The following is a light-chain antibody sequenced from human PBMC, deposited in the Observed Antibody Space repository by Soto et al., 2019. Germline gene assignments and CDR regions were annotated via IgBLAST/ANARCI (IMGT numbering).Light chain of an antibody. CDR3: QQTYSTPRT. CDR1: QTISSY. Sequence: DIQMTQSPSSLSASVGDGVTITCRTSQTISSYLNWYQQKPGKAPQLLIYAASTLQSGVPSRFSGSGSGTDFTLAISSLQPEDSATYFYQQTYSTPRTFGQGTKVEIK. V-gene: IGKV1-39*01. J-gene: IGKJ1*01. CDR2: AAS.